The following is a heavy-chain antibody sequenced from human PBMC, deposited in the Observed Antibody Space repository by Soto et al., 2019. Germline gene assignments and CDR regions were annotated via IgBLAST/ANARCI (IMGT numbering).Heavy chain of an antibody. CDR3: ATSSSSRGHSFDY. D-gene: IGHD6-6*01. CDR1: GFTFSSYG. CDR2: ISYDGSNK. Sequence: GGSLRLSCAASGFTFSSYGMHWVRQAPGKGLEWVAVISYDGSNKYYADSVKGRFTISRDNSKNTLYLQMNSLRAEDTAVYYCATSSSSRGHSFDYWGQGTLVTVSS. V-gene: IGHV3-30*03. J-gene: IGHJ4*02.